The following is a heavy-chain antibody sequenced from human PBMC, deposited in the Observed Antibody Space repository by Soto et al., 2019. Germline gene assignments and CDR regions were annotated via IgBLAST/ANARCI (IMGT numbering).Heavy chain of an antibody. CDR2: ISWNSGSI. CDR1: GFTFDDYA. CDR3: ARDGYNSLNCYYYGMDV. Sequence: EVQLVESGGGLVQPGRSLRLSCAASGFTFDDYAMHWVRQAPGKGLEWGSGISWNSGSIGYADSVKGRFTISRDNAKNSLYLQMNSLRAEDTALSYCARDGYNSLNCYYYGMDVWGQGTTVTVSS. V-gene: IGHV3-9*01. D-gene: IGHD5-12*01. J-gene: IGHJ6*02.